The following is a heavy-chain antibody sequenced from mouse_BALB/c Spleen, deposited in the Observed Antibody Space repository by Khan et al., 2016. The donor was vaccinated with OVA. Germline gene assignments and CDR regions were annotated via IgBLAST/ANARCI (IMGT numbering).Heavy chain of an antibody. CDR2: ITKGGGNT. CDR1: GFTFSSYT. Sequence: EVELVESGGDLVQPGGSLKLSCAASGFTFSSYTMSWVRQTPEKRLEWVAFITKGGGNTYYPDTVKGRFIVSRDNAKNTLYLQMNSLKSEDTAMYYCGRPSTKEDDYVMDFWGQGTSVTVAS. D-gene: IGHD1-3*01. V-gene: IGHV5-12-2*01. CDR3: GRPSTKEDDYVMDF. J-gene: IGHJ4*01.